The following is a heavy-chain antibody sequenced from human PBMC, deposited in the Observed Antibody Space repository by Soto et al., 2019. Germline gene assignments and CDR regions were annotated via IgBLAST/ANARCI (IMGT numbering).Heavy chain of an antibody. V-gene: IGHV4-34*01. CDR1: GGSFSGYY. Sequence: PSETLSLTCAVYGGSFSGYYWSWIRQPPGKGLEWIGEINHSGSTNYNPSLKSRVTISVDTSKNQFSLKLSSVTAADTAVYYCARGRGVAGRGYSYGLDWFEPWGQGTRVTVPS. CDR2: INHSGST. CDR3: ARGRGVAGRGYSYGLDWFEP. D-gene: IGHD5-18*01. J-gene: IGHJ5*02.